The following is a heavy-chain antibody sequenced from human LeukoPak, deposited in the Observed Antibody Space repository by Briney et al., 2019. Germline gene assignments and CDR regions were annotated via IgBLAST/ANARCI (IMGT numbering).Heavy chain of an antibody. CDR1: GFTFSSYT. Sequence: GGSLRLSCTGSGFTFSSYTMNWVRQAPGKGLEWVSSVSPSGASTFHAESVKGRFTISRDNAKRSLYFQMNTLGGDDTAVYYCVRDYLGESGAGGPWGQGTLVTVSS. CDR3: VRDYLGESGAGGP. CDR2: VSPSGAST. V-gene: IGHV3-21*01. D-gene: IGHD3-10*01. J-gene: IGHJ5*02.